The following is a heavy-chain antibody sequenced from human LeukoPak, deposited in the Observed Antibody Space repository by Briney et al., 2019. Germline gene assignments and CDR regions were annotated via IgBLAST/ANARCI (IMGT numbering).Heavy chain of an antibody. Sequence: ASVKVSCKASGYTFTRYYMHWVRQAPGQGLEWMGRINPNSGGTNYAQKFQGRVTMTRDTSISTAYMELSRLRSDDTAVYYCARSPTPITMVRGVHFDYWGQGTLVTVSS. V-gene: IGHV1-2*06. CDR2: INPNSGGT. D-gene: IGHD3-10*01. J-gene: IGHJ4*02. CDR3: ARSPTPITMVRGVHFDY. CDR1: GYTFTRYY.